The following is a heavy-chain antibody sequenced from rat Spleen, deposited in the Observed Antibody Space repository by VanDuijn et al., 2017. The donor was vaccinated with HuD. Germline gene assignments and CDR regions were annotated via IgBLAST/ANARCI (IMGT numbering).Heavy chain of an antibody. CDR2: ISYDGSGT. CDR3: VRHDDY. V-gene: IGHV5-29*01. Sequence: EVQLVESGGGLVQPRRSLKLSCTASGFTFSNYGMAWVRQAPTKGLEWVATISYDGSGTYYRDSVKGRFTISRDNAKSTLYLQMDSLRSEDTATYYCVRHDDYWGQGVMVTVSS. J-gene: IGHJ2*01. CDR1: GFTFSNYG.